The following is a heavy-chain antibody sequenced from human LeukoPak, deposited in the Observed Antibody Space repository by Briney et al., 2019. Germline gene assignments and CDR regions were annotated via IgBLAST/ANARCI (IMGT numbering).Heavy chain of an antibody. D-gene: IGHD6-13*01. V-gene: IGHV5-51*01. J-gene: IGHJ4*02. CDR3: ARPAGYSSSWSPDYFDY. CDR1: GYSFTSYW. CDR2: IYPGDSDT. Sequence: PGESLKISCKGSGYSFTSYWIGWVRQMPGKGLEWMGIIYPGDSDTRYSPSFQGQVTISADKSISTAYLQWSSLKASDTAIYYCARPAGYSSSWSPDYFDYWGQGTLVTVSS.